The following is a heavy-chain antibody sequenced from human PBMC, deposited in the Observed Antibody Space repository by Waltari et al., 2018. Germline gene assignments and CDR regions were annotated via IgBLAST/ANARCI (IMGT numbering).Heavy chain of an antibody. V-gene: IGHV1-2*06. CDR1: GYTFTAFS. Sequence: QVQLVPSGAEVKKSAASVKVSCTSSGYTFTAFSIHGVRQATGQGLESMGRINPNSGDTSYAQRFQGRVTMTGDTSITTAYMELTGLRSDDTAIYYCARSGGGTTTFGVAEWGQGSLVTVSA. CDR3: ARSGGGTTTFGVAE. D-gene: IGHD3-3*01. CDR2: INPNSGDT. J-gene: IGHJ4*02.